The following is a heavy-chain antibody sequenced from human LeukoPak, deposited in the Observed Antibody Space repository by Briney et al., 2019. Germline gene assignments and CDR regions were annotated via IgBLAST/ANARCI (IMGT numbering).Heavy chain of an antibody. CDR2: IYYSGST. Sequence: PSETLSLTCTVSGGSISSYYWSWIRQPPGKGLEWIGYIYYSGSTNYNPSLKSRVTISVDTSKNQFSLKLSSVTAADTAVYYCARDRGERWGQGTLVTVSS. J-gene: IGHJ4*02. D-gene: IGHD3-10*01. CDR3: ARDRGER. V-gene: IGHV4-59*01. CDR1: GGSISSYY.